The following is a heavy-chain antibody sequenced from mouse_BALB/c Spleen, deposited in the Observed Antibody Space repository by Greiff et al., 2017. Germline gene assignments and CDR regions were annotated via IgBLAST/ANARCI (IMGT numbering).Heavy chain of an antibody. CDR3: ARSPLYDGYYFDY. J-gene: IGHJ2*01. Sequence: VQVVESGAELVRPGSSVKISCKASGYAFSSYWMNWVKQRPGQGLEWIGQIYPGDGDTNYNGKFKGKATLTADKSSSTAYMQLSSLTSEDSAVYFCARSPLYDGYYFDYWGQGTTLTVSS. CDR1: GYAFSSYW. CDR2: IYPGDGDT. V-gene: IGHV1-80*01. D-gene: IGHD2-3*01.